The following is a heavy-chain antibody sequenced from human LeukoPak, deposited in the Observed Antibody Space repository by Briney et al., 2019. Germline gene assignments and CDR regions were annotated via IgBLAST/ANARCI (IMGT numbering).Heavy chain of an antibody. CDR1: GFSFSSYT. J-gene: IGHJ4*02. CDR3: ARDGYGDYVGLGY. V-gene: IGHV3-64*01. CDR2: ISSSGGST. D-gene: IGHD4-17*01. Sequence: GGSLRLSCAASGFSFSSYTMHWVRQAPGKGLEYVSAISSSGGSTYYVNSVKGRFTISRDNSKNTLYLQMGSLRAEDMAVYYCARDGYGDYVGLGYWGQGTLVTVSS.